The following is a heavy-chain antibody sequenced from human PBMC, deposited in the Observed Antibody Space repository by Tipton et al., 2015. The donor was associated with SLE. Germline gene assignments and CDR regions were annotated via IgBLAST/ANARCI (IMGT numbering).Heavy chain of an antibody. V-gene: IGHV4-61*01. J-gene: IGHJ6*03. CDR3: ARSSATGFYYMDV. CDR2: IYYSGST. D-gene: IGHD3-10*01. CDR1: GGSISSTNYY. Sequence: TLSLTCTASGGSISSTNYYWSWIRQPPGKGLEWIGYIYYSGSTNYNPSLKSRVTISVDTSKNEFSLKLSSVTAADTAVYYCARSSATGFYYMDVWGKGTTVTVSS.